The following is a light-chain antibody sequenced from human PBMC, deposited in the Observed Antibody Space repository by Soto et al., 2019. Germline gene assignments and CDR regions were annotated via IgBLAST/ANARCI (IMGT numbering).Light chain of an antibody. CDR3: QHFNSLWA. J-gene: IGKJ1*01. V-gene: IGKV1-5*01. Sequence: DIQMTQSPSTLSASVGDRVTITCRASQSISRWLAWYQQKPGKAPKLLIFDASTLESGVPSRFSGCGSVTEFPLTISSLKSEDSATYCCQHFNSLWAFGQGTKLEIK. CDR1: QSISRW. CDR2: DAS.